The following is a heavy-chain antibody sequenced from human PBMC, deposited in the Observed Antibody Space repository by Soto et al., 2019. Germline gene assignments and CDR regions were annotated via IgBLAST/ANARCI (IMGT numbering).Heavy chain of an antibody. Sequence: SETLSLTCTVSGGSISSYYWSWIRQPPGKGLEWIGYIYYSGSTNYNPSLKSRVTISVDTPKNQFSLKLSSVTAADTAVYYCARVQKDIVVVPAAMHHYYYMDVWGKGTTVTVSS. D-gene: IGHD2-2*01. CDR3: ARVQKDIVVVPAAMHHYYYMDV. CDR1: GGSISSYY. CDR2: IYYSGST. J-gene: IGHJ6*03. V-gene: IGHV4-59*01.